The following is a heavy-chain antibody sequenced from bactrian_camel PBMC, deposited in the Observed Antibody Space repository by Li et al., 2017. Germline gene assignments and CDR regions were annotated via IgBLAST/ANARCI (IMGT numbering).Heavy chain of an antibody. D-gene: IGHD2*01. J-gene: IGHJ6*01. CDR2: FIYSFGRST. V-gene: IGHV3S54*01. CDR1: GNTYSLNC. Sequence: RLSCAASGNTYSLNCLGWFRQTPGKEREQVAVFIYSFGRSTRYADSVKGRFAISLDNAKNTLYLQMNSLKPEDTAMYYCAARGPYCYTKLSVRDFTYWGQGTQVTVS. CDR3: AARGPYCYTKLSVRDFTY.